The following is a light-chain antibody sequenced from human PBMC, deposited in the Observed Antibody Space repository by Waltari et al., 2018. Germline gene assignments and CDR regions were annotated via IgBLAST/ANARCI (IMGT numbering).Light chain of an antibody. CDR3: QQHNNWPLS. J-gene: IGKJ4*01. CDR1: QSVRSN. CDR2: GAS. V-gene: IGKV3-15*01. Sequence: EIVMTQSPATLSVSPGERATLACRASQSVRSNLAWYQQKPGQAPRLLIQGASTRATGVPARFSGSGSGTEFTLTISSLQSEDFAVYYCQQHNNWPLSFGGGTKVEIK.